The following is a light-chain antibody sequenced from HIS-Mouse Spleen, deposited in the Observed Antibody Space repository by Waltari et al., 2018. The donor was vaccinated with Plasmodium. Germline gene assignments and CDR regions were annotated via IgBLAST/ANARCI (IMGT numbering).Light chain of an antibody. CDR1: QSISSW. J-gene: IGKJ1*01. V-gene: IGKV1-5*03. CDR2: KAS. CDR3: QQYNSYSWT. Sequence: DIPMTQSPSTLSASEGDIVTITCRASQSISSWLAWYQKKPGKAPKLLIYKASSLESGVPSRFSGSGSGTEFTLTISSLQPDDFATYYCQQYNSYSWTFGQGTKVEIK.